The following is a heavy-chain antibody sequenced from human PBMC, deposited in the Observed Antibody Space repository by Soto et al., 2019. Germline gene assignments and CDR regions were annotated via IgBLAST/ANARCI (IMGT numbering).Heavy chain of an antibody. CDR2: ISGSGGST. J-gene: IGHJ5*02. D-gene: IGHD5-18*01. V-gene: IGHV3-23*01. Sequence: GGSLRLSCAASGFTFSSYAMRWVRQAPGKGLEWVSAISGSGGSTYYADSVKGRFTISRDNSKNTLYLQMNSLRAEDTAVYYCAKDKGYSYGYGYNWFDPWGQGTLVTVSS. CDR3: AKDKGYSYGYGYNWFDP. CDR1: GFTFSSYA.